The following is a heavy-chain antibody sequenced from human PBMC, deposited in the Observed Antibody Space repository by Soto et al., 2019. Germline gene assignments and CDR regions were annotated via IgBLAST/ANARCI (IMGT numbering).Heavy chain of an antibody. D-gene: IGHD3-16*01. CDR3: QGGDF. V-gene: IGHV4-31*09. CDR2: XYXXGST. CDR1: GGSISSAGYY. Sequence: SETLSLTCTVSGGSISSAGYYWSWIRQHPGRXXEXIXXXYXXGSTYYNPSFKSRLTISVDTYKSQISLTLTSVTAADSAVYYCQGGDFWGQGTRGTVSS. J-gene: IGHJ4*02.